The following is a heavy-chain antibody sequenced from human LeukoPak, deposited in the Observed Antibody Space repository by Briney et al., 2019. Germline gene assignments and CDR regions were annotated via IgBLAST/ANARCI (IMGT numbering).Heavy chain of an antibody. CDR2: IYYSGST. CDR3: ARDRIGEHYYYYGMDV. D-gene: IGHD3-10*01. CDR1: GGSISSYY. Sequence: SETLSLTCTVSGGSISSYYWSWVRQPPGKGLEWIGYIYYSGSTNYNPSLKSRVTISVDTSKNQLSLKLSSVTAADTAVYYCARDRIGEHYYYYGMDVWGQGTTVTVSS. V-gene: IGHV4-59*01. J-gene: IGHJ6*02.